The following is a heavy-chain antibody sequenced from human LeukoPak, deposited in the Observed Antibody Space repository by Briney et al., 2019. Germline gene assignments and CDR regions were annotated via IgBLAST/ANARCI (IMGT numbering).Heavy chain of an antibody. J-gene: IGHJ4*02. CDR1: GGSFGGYY. CDR3: AGPGAGDLDY. CDR2: INHSGST. V-gene: IGHV4-34*01. Sequence: SETLSLTCAIYGGSFGGYYWSWIRQPPGKGVEWIGEINHSGSTNYNPSLKSRVTISVDTSKNHFSLKLSFVTAADTAVYYCAGPGAGDLDYWGQGTLVTVSS. D-gene: IGHD3-10*01.